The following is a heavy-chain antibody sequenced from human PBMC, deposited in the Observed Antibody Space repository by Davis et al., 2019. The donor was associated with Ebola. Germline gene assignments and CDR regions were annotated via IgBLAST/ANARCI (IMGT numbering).Heavy chain of an antibody. D-gene: IGHD6-19*01. V-gene: IGHV1-2*02. Sequence: ASVKVSCKASGYTFTGYHTHWVRQAPGQGFQWMGWIDPKSGVTEYAQKFQGRVTMTRDTSITTAYMELSSLTSDDTAVYYCARGSVAGTWHYGMVVWGKGTTVTVSS. J-gene: IGHJ6*04. CDR1: GYTFTGYH. CDR3: ARGSVAGTWHYGMVV. CDR2: IDPKSGVT.